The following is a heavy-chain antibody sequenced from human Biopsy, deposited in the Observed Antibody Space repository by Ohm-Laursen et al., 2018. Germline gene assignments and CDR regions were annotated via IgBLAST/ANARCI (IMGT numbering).Heavy chain of an antibody. D-gene: IGHD1/OR15-1a*01. J-gene: IGHJ4*02. CDR2: ISVKTGNT. CDR1: GYAFTNFY. Sequence: ASVKVSCKASGYAFTNFYIHWVRQAPGQGLEWLGWISVKTGNTNYTQKLQGRVTMTTNTSTNTAYMELRSLRSDGTALYYWAREGTSVTFFGKISDYYFDFWGPGTVVTVSS. V-gene: IGHV1-18*04. CDR3: AREGTSVTFFGKISDYYFDF.